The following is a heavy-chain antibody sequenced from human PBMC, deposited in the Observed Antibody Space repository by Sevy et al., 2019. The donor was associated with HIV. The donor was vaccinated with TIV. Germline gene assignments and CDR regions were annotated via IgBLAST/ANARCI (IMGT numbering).Heavy chain of an antibody. CDR3: ARAGGEGVLRYFVRSLRS. CDR1: GGSISSYY. D-gene: IGHD3-9*01. CDR2: IYYSRST. V-gene: IGHV4-59*13. Sequence: SQTLSLTCTVSGGSISSYYWSWIRQPPGKGLEWIGYIYYSRSTNYNPSLKSRVTISVDTSKNQFSLKLSSVTAADTAVYYCARAGGEGVLRYFVRSLRSWSQGTLVTVSS. J-gene: IGHJ4*02.